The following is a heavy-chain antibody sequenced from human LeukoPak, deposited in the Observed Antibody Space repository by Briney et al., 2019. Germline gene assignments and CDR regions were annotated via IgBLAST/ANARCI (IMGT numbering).Heavy chain of an antibody. D-gene: IGHD2-15*01. Sequence: ASVKLSCKASGYTFTTYNMHWVRQAPGQGLEWVGMIDTSDGNTNYAQKFLDRVTMTRDTSTSTVYMELSGLRSYDTAVYYCATDRSGGTWFDPWGQGTLVTVSS. V-gene: IGHV1-46*01. CDR3: ATDRSGGTWFDP. CDR2: IDTSDGNT. CDR1: GYTFTTYN. J-gene: IGHJ5*02.